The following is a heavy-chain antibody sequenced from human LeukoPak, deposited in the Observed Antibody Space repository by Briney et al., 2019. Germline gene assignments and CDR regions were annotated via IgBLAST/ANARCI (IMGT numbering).Heavy chain of an antibody. J-gene: IGHJ6*04. CDR2: IKQDGGEK. Sequence: GRSLRLSCAASGFTFSGYWMSWLRQAPGKGLEWVANIKQDGGEKYYVDSVKGRFTISRDNAKNSLYLQMNSLRAEDTAVYYCARDRGFGQADVWGKGTTVTVSS. D-gene: IGHD3-10*01. CDR1: GFTFSGYW. CDR3: ARDRGFGQADV. V-gene: IGHV3-7*01.